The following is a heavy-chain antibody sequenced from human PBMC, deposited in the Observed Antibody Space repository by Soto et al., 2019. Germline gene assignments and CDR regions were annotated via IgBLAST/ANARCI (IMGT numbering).Heavy chain of an antibody. CDR3: ARVCLEGYGDLRDLHSFPTRRYSDL. D-gene: IGHD4-17*01. CDR2: ISSSSTYI. J-gene: IGHJ2*01. V-gene: IGHV3-21*01. Sequence: EWVSSISSSSTYIYYADSVKGRITISRDNAKNSVYLQMNSLRAEDTAVYYCARVCLEGYGDLRDLHSFPTRRYSDL.